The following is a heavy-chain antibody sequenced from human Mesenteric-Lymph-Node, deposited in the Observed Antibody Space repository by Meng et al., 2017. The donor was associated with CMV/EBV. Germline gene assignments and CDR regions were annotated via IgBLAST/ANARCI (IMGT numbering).Heavy chain of an antibody. Sequence: GESLKISCAASGFTFSSYEMNWVRQAPGKGLERVSYISSSGNTIYYADSVKGRFTISRDNAKNSLYLQMNSLRAEDTAVYYCARAGAYYYDSSGYYFHYWGQGTLVTVSS. CDR1: GFTFSSYE. D-gene: IGHD3-22*01. CDR2: ISSSGNTI. V-gene: IGHV3-48*03. CDR3: ARAGAYYYDSSGYYFHY. J-gene: IGHJ4*02.